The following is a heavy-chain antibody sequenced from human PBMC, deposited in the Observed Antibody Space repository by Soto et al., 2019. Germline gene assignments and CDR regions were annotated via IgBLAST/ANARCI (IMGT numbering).Heavy chain of an antibody. Sequence: EVQLVESGGGLIQPGGSLRLSCAASGFTVSSNHMTWVRQAPGKGLEWVSLIYSGGGIYYADSVEGRFTISSDSSKNTVYLQMNSXRDEXXXXXXXXXXXXXXXXXXXQGTLVTVSS. CDR3: XXXXXXXXXX. CDR2: IYSGGGI. V-gene: IGHV3-53*01. J-gene: IGHJ4*02. CDR1: GFTVSSNH.